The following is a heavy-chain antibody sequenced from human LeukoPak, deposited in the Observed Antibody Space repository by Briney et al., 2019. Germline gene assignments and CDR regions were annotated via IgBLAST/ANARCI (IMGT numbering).Heavy chain of an antibody. J-gene: IGHJ4*02. CDR2: IIPILGTA. CDR3: AREAAAGKIFDY. CDR1: GGTFSSYA. Sequence: GASVKVSCKASGGTFSSYAISWVRQAPGQGLEWMGGIIPILGTANYAQKFQGRVTITADESTSTAYMELSSLRSEDTAVYYCAREAAAGKIFDYWGQGTLVTVSS. D-gene: IGHD6-13*01. V-gene: IGHV1-69*13.